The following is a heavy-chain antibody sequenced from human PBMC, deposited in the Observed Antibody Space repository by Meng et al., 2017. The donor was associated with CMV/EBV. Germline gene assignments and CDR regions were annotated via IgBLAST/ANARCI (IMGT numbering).Heavy chain of an antibody. Sequence: SETLSLTCAVYGGSFSGYYWSWIRQPPGKGLEWIGEINHSGSTNYNPSLKSRVTISVDTSKNQFSLKLSSVTAADTAVYYCARGGGSTDYYRSNYYYYGMDVWGQGTTVTVS. V-gene: IGHV4-34*01. J-gene: IGHJ6*02. CDR3: ARGGGSTDYYRSNYYYYGMDV. CDR2: INHSGST. CDR1: GGSFSGYY. D-gene: IGHD3-22*01.